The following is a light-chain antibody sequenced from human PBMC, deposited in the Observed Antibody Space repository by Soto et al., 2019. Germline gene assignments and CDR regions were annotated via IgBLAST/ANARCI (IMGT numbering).Light chain of an antibody. CDR3: QHYNKWQPIT. CDR1: QSVGSN. Sequence: ETVVTQSPATLSVSPGERLTICCTASQSVGSNLAWYQQKPGQVPRLIIYGASTRANGFPARFSGSGSGTDFTLTISSLRSEDLATYDGQHYNKWQPITFGQGTRLEI. J-gene: IGKJ5*01. CDR2: GAS. V-gene: IGKV3-15*01.